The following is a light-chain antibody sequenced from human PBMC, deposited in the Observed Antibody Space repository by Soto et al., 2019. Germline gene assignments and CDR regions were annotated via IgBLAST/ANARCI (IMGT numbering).Light chain of an antibody. CDR2: EVT. V-gene: IGLV2-8*01. Sequence: QSVLTQPPSAAGSPGQSVTISCTGTSSDVGGYNYVSWYQQYPGVAPKVMIYEVTKRPSGVPDRFSGSKSGNTASLTVSGLQAEDEADYYCSSSAASSNFYIVFGGGTKLTVL. J-gene: IGLJ3*02. CDR3: SSSAASSNFYIV. CDR1: SSDVGGYNY.